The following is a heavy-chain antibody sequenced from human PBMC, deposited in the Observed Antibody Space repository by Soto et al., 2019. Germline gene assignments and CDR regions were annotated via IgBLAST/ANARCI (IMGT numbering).Heavy chain of an antibody. CDR3: ARGVGSAAAGILPFDL. D-gene: IGHD6-13*01. CDR2: IIPIFGTA. J-gene: IGHJ5*02. CDR1: GGTFSYYA. V-gene: IGHV1-69*13. Sequence: ASVKVSCKASGGTFSYYAISWVRQAPGQGLEWMGGIIPIFGTANYTQKFQGRVTITADASTSTAYMELSSLRSEDTAVYYCARGVGSAAAGILPFDLWGQGALVTVSS.